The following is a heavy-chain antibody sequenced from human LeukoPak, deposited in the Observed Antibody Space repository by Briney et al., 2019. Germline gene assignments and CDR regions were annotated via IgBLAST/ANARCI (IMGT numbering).Heavy chain of an antibody. D-gene: IGHD5-24*01. J-gene: IGHJ6*03. CDR3: ARGVDVEMATIRYYYYYMDV. CDR2: IYSGGST. Sequence: GGSLRLSCAASGFTVSSNYMSWVRQAPGKGLEWVSVIYSGGSTYYADSVKGRFTISRDNSKNTLYLQMNSLRAEDTAVYYRARGVDVEMATIRYYYYYMDVWGKGTTVTVSS. V-gene: IGHV3-53*01. CDR1: GFTVSSNY.